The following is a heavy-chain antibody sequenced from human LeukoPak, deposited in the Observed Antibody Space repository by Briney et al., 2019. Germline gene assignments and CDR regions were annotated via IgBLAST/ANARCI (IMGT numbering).Heavy chain of an antibody. CDR1: GFTFTSSW. V-gene: IGHV3-7*01. J-gene: IGHJ5*02. D-gene: IGHD3-10*01. CDR2: INEPGTEQ. Sequence: GGSLRLSCAASGFTFTSSWMSWVRQAPGKGLEWVANINEPGTEQFYADSVKGRFTISRDNSQNTLYLQMNSLRPEDTAVYYCTRDRAGTQTWVEFDPWGQGTVVTVSS. CDR3: TRDRAGTQTWVEFDP.